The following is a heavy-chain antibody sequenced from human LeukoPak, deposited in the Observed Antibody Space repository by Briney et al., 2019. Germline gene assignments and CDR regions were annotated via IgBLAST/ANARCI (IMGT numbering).Heavy chain of an antibody. Sequence: ASVEVSCKVSGYTLTELSMHWVRQAPGKGLEWMGGFDPEDGETIYAQKFQGRVTMTEDTSTDTAYMELSSLRSEDTAVYYCATDAPVVVPAALRITVMDVWGKGTTVTVSS. D-gene: IGHD2-2*01. J-gene: IGHJ6*03. V-gene: IGHV1-24*01. CDR1: GYTLTELS. CDR3: ATDAPVVVPAALRITVMDV. CDR2: FDPEDGET.